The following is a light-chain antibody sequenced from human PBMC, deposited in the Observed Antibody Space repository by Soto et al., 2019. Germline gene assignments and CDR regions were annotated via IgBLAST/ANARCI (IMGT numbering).Light chain of an antibody. CDR3: QQYESYPMT. V-gene: IGKV1-5*03. CDR1: QSISSW. CDR2: KAS. J-gene: IGKJ4*01. Sequence: DSQMTQYPSTLSASIGDRVTITCRAGQSISSWLPWYQQKPGKAPKLLISKASTLQSGVPPRFSGSGSGTEFALTISSLQPDDFAPYYCQQYESYPMTFGGGTKVDIQ.